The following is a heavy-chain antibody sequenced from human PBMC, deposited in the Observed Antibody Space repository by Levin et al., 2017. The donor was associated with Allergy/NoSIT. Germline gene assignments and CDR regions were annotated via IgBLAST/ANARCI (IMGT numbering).Heavy chain of an antibody. J-gene: IGHJ4*02. CDR3: ARDGDMVQGVIITPFDY. V-gene: IGHV1-3*01. D-gene: IGHD3-10*01. Sequence: GESLKISCKASGYTFTSYAMHWVRQAPGQRLEWMGWINAGNGNTKYSQKFQGRVTITRDTSASTAYMELSSLRSEDTAVYYCARDGDMVQGVIITPFDYWGQGTLVTVSS. CDR2: INAGNGNT. CDR1: GYTFTSYA.